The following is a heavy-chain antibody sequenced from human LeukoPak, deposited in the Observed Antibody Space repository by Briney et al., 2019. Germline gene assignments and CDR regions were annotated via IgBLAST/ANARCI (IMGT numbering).Heavy chain of an antibody. Sequence: SETLSLTCTVSGGSISSGDYYWSWIRQPPGKGLEWIGYIYYSGSTYYNPSLKSRVTISVDTSKTQFSLKLRSVTAADTAVYYCAREGSRYNWNYNWFDPWGQGTLVTVSS. V-gene: IGHV4-30-4*01. J-gene: IGHJ5*02. D-gene: IGHD1-7*01. CDR3: AREGSRYNWNYNWFDP. CDR2: IYYSGST. CDR1: GGSISSGDYY.